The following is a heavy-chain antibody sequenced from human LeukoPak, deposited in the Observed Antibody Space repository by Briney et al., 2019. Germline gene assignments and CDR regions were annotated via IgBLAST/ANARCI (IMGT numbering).Heavy chain of an antibody. CDR2: IRSKTYGGTT. D-gene: IGHD3-10*01. J-gene: IGHJ4*02. Sequence: GGSLRLSCTDSGFTFGDYGMSWVRQAQGKGLEWVGLIRSKTYGGTTEHAASVKGRFTMSRDDSKSIAYLQMNSLKTEDTAVYYCTRVRGVIVEGFDYWGQGTLVTVSS. CDR3: TRVRGVIVEGFDY. CDR1: GFTFGDYG. V-gene: IGHV3-49*04.